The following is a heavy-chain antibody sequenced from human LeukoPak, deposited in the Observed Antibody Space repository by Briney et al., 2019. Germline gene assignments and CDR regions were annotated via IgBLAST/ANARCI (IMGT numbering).Heavy chain of an antibody. Sequence: EASVKVSCKASGYTFTSYDINWVRQATGQGLEWMGWMNPNSGNTGYAQKFQGRVTITADESTSTAYMELSSLRSEDTAVYYCARGGFGEFIHLDYWGQGTLVTVSS. D-gene: IGHD3-10*01. CDR1: GYTFTSYD. V-gene: IGHV1-8*03. CDR2: MNPNSGNT. J-gene: IGHJ4*02. CDR3: ARGGFGEFIHLDY.